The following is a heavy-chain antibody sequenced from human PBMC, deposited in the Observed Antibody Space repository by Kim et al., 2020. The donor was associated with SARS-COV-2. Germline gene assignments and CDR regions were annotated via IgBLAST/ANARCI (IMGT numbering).Heavy chain of an antibody. CDR1: GGSISSGGYY. V-gene: IGHV4-31*03. Sequence: SETLSLTCTVSGGSISSGGYYWSWIRQHPGKGLEWIGYIYYSGSTYYNPSLKSRVTISVDTSKNQFSLKLSSVTAADTAVYYCARAFPELYDYSNRLTPYYFDYWGQGTLVTVSS. CDR2: IYYSGST. CDR3: ARAFPELYDYSNRLTPYYFDY. J-gene: IGHJ4*02. D-gene: IGHD4-4*01.